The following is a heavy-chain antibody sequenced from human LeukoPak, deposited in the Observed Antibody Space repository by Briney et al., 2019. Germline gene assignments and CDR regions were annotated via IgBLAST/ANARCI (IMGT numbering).Heavy chain of an antibody. D-gene: IGHD5-24*01. CDR1: GFTFSKYV. CDR2: ISYDGINK. V-gene: IGHV3-30-3*01. Sequence: LAGGSLRLSCAASGFTFSKYVMHWVRQAPGKGLEWVAVISYDGINKYYGDSVKGRFTISRDNSKNTLYLQMSSLRVEDTAVYYCATSPQMATNGPPEHWGPGTLVTVSS. J-gene: IGHJ4*02. CDR3: ATSPQMATNGPPEH.